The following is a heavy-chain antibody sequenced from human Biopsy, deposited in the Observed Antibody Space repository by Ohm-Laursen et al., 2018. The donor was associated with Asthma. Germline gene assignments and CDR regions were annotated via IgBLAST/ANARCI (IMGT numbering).Heavy chain of an antibody. CDR3: VRDGTGDAFDI. D-gene: IGHD1-1*01. CDR1: GFSFSNFA. J-gene: IGHJ3*02. CDR2: ISKDASTQ. Sequence: RSLRLSCTAFGFSFSNFAIHWVRQAPGKGLEWVGVISKDASTQDYADSVKGRFTMARDNSKNTLDLQMNSLREEDTAVYYCVRDGTGDAFDIWGQGTVVSVSS. V-gene: IGHV3-30*01.